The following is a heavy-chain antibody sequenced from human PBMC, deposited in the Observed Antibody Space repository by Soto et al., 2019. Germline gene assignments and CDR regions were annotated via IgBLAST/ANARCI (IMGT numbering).Heavy chain of an antibody. CDR1: GYTFTSYY. J-gene: IGHJ4*02. CDR3: ARVMITGTFFDY. CDR2: INPSGGST. D-gene: IGHD1-7*01. Sequence: ASVKVSCKXSGYTFTSYYMHWVRQAPGQGLEWMGIINPSGGSTSYAQKFQGRVTMTRDTSTSTVYMELSSLRSEDTAVYYCARVMITGTFFDYWGQGTLVTVSS. V-gene: IGHV1-46*03.